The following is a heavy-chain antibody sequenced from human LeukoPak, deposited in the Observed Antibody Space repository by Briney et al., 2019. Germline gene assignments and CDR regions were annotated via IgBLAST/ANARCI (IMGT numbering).Heavy chain of an antibody. Sequence: SETLSLTCTVSGGSVSSGSYYWSWIRQPPGKGLEWIGYIYYSGSTNYNPSLKSRVTISVDTSKNQFSLELSSVTAADTAVYYCAREDIVVVPAADAFDIWGQGTMVTVSS. V-gene: IGHV4-61*01. CDR2: IYYSGST. D-gene: IGHD2-2*01. CDR3: AREDIVVVPAADAFDI. CDR1: GGSVSSGSYY. J-gene: IGHJ3*02.